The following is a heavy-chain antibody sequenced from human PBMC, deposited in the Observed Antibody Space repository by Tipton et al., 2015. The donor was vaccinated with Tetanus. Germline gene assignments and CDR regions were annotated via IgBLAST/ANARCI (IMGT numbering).Heavy chain of an antibody. CDR3: ARSISAGSVWPYEH. J-gene: IGHJ4*02. Sequence: GLVKPSETLSLTCSVSGGSLRSGDHYWSWIRQPPGKGLEWLAYISSSGSTNSNYSLKSRVSMSVDTAKNRFSLTLTSVTAADMAVYYCARSISAGSVWPYEHWGQGTLVTVSS. CDR1: GGSLRSGDHY. CDR2: ISSSGST. V-gene: IGHV4-61*08. D-gene: IGHD6-13*01.